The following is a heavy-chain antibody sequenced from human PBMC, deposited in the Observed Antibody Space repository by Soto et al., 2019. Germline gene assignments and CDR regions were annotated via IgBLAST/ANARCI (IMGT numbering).Heavy chain of an antibody. J-gene: IGHJ3*02. V-gene: IGHV4-30-4*01. D-gene: IGHD2-21*01. CDR1: GGSISSGDYY. CDR3: ATYRVGHAFDI. Sequence: QVQLQESGPGLVKPSQTLSLTCTVSGGSISSGDYYWSWIRQPPGKGLEWIGYIYYSWSTYYNPSLKGRVTRSVDTSKNQFSLKLSSVTAADTAVYYCATYRVGHAFDIWGQGTMVTVSS. CDR2: IYYSWST.